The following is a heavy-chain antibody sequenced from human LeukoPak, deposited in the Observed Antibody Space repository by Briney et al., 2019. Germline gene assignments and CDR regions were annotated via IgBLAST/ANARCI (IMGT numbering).Heavy chain of an antibody. D-gene: IGHD6-19*01. CDR1: GYTFTSYA. J-gene: IGHJ6*03. CDR2: INTNTGNP. Sequence: ASVKASCKASGYTFTSYAMNWVRQAPGQGLEWMGWINTNTGNPTYAQGFTGRFVFSLDTSVSTAYLQISSLKAEDTAVYYCARVGEQWLVNYYYYYYMDVWGKGTTVTVSS. V-gene: IGHV7-4-1*02. CDR3: ARVGEQWLVNYYYYYYMDV.